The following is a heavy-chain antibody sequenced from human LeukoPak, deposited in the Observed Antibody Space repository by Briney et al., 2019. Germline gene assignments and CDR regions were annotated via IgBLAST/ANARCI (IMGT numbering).Heavy chain of an antibody. J-gene: IGHJ5*02. CDR3: ARPRGHSITIFGVVSGEFDP. D-gene: IGHD3-3*01. Sequence: PSETLSLTCTVSGGSISSSSYYWGWIRQPPGKGLEWIGSIYYSGSTYYNPSLKSRVTISVDTSKNQFSLKLSSVTAADTAVYYCARPRGHSITIFGVVSGEFDPWGQGTLVTVSS. CDR2: IYYSGST. V-gene: IGHV4-39*01. CDR1: GGSISSSSYY.